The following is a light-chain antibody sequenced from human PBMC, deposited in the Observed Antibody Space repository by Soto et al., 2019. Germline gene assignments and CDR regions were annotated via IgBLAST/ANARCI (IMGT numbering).Light chain of an antibody. CDR3: QQYDNYPLT. CDR2: DAS. J-gene: IGKJ4*01. Sequence: DIQMTQSPSTQSASVGDRVTITCRASQSVRSWLAWYQQKPGRAPKFLIYDASSLESGVPSRFSGSGSGTEFTLTISNLQPDDFATYYCQQYDNYPLTFGGGTKVDI. V-gene: IGKV1-5*01. CDR1: QSVRSW.